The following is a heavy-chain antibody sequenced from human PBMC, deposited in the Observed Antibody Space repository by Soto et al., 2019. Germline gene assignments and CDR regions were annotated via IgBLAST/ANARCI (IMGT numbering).Heavy chain of an antibody. CDR2: IYYDGSRT. V-gene: IGHV3-33*01. CDR3: ARDDDYSGNNLDI. CDR1: GFTFSSYG. D-gene: IGHD4-4*01. Sequence: QAQLVESGGGVVQPGRSLRLSCAASGFTFSSYGMHWVRQAPGMGLEWVAVIYYDGSRTFHGDSVKGRFTISRDNSKNTLHLQMNSLTAEDTAIYYCARDDDYSGNNLDIWGQGTMVTVSS. J-gene: IGHJ3*02.